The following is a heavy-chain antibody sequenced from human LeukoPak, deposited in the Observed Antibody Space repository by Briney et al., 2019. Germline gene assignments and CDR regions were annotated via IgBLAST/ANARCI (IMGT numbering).Heavy chain of an antibody. CDR1: GGSAGSGNDY. CDR2: IYYSGST. Sequence: SETLSLTCIVSGGSAGSGNDYWNWIRQPPGKGLEWIVSIYYSGSTNYNPSLKSRVTRSVDTSKNQFSLKLNSVIAADTAVYYCARSKSLSGSYRYYFDYWGQGTLVTVSS. CDR3: ARSKSLSGSYRYYFDY. J-gene: IGHJ4*02. V-gene: IGHV4-61*01. D-gene: IGHD1-26*01.